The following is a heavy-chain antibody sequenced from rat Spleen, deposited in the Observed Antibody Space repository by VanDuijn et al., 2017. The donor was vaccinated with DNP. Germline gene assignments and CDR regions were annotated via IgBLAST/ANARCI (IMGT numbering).Heavy chain of an antibody. V-gene: IGHV5-25*01. Sequence: EVQLVESGGGLVQPGRSLKLSCAASGFTFSNFYMAWVRQAPTEGLEWVAAISPDGGNTYFRDSVKGRFTISRDNAKSTLYLQMNSLRFEDTATYFCASWGIRAYYFDSWGQGVMVTVSS. J-gene: IGHJ2*01. CDR2: ISPDGGNT. CDR1: GFTFSNFY. D-gene: IGHD4-3*01. CDR3: ASWGIRAYYFDS.